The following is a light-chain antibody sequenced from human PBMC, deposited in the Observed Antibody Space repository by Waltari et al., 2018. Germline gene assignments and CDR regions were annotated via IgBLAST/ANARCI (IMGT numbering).Light chain of an antibody. V-gene: IGKV3-20*01. J-gene: IGKJ4*01. Sequence: EMVLTQSPGTLSLSPGERATLSCRASQRVSSSYLAWYQQKPCQDPRLLIYGGSSSATGIPDRCSGSGSGTDFTLTISRLEPEDFAVYYCQQYGSSLFTFGGGTKVEIK. CDR2: GGS. CDR1: QRVSSSY. CDR3: QQYGSSLFT.